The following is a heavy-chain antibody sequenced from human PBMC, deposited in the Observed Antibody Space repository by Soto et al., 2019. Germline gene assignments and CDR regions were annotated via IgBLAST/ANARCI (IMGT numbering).Heavy chain of an antibody. V-gene: IGHV1-3*01. J-gene: IGHJ4*02. D-gene: IGHD3-3*01. CDR2: INSGNGNT. CDR1: GYTFTSHA. Sequence: ASVKVSCKASGYTFTSHAIHWVRQAPGQRLEWMGWINSGNGNTKYSQKFQGRVTITKDTSATTAYMEVRSLSSEDTAVYYCSRDEDFWGQGTLVTVSS. CDR3: SRDEDF.